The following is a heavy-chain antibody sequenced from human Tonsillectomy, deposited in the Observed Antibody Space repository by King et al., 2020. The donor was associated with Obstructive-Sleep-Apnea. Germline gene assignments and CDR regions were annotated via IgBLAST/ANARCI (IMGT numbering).Heavy chain of an antibody. CDR3: ARDDYSLFDY. J-gene: IGHJ4*02. CDR1: GGSISNSRYY. Sequence: QLQLQESGPGLVKPSETLSLTCIVSGGSISNSRYYWGWIRQPPGKGLEWIGSIDYSGSTYDNPSLKSRVTISVDTSKNQFSLKLSSVTAADTALYYCARDDYSLFDYWGQGTLVTVSS. CDR2: IDYSGST. D-gene: IGHD4-11*01. V-gene: IGHV4-39*07.